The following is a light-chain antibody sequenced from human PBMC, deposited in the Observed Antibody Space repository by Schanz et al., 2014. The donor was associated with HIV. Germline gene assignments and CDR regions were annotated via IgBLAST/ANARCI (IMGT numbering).Light chain of an antibody. CDR1: SSDIGAYDF. V-gene: IGLV2-8*01. J-gene: IGLJ2*01. CDR2: EVN. CDR3: YSYAGSSTFGDVV. Sequence: QSALTQPPSASGSPGQSVTISCTGTSSDIGAYDFVSWYQHHPGKAPKLLIYEVNKRPSGVPNRFSGSKSGNTASLTISGLQAEDEADYYCYSYAGSSTFGDVVFGGGTKLTVL.